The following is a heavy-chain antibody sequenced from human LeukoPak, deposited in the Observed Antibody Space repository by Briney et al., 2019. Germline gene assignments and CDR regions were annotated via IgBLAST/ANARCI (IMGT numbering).Heavy chain of an antibody. V-gene: IGHV3-23*01. CDR3: AKADQWLVRGNWFDP. CDR1: GFTFSSYA. J-gene: IGHJ5*02. D-gene: IGHD6-19*01. Sequence: GGSLRLSCAASGFTFSSYAMNWVRQAPGKGLEWVSAISGSGGSTYYADSVKGRFTISRDNSKNTLYLQMNSLRAEDTAVYYCAKADQWLVRGNWFDPWGQGTLVTVSS. CDR2: ISGSGGST.